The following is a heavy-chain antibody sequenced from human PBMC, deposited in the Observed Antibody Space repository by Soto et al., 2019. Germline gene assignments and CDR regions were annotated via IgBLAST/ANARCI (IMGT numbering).Heavy chain of an antibody. Sequence: QVQLQESGPGLVKPSSTLSLTCTVSGGSVSSGSYYWSWMRQPPGKGLEWIGHIHYTGRTNYNASLKSRVTVSVDTSKNQFSLNLSPVTAADTAVYYCAIIFGVGTGFGGVGVWGQGTTVTVSS. D-gene: IGHD3-3*01. CDR3: AIIFGVGTGFGGVGV. CDR1: GGSVSSGSYY. V-gene: IGHV4-61*01. CDR2: IHYTGRT. J-gene: IGHJ6*02.